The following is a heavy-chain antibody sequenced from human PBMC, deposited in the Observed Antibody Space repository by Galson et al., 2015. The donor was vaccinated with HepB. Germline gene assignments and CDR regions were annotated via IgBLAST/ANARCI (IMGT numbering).Heavy chain of an antibody. D-gene: IGHD2-21*02. J-gene: IGHJ4*02. CDR3: ARDPQMRSEAYCGGDCSQAGG. CDR2: IIPILGIA. V-gene: IGHV1-69*04. CDR1: GGTFSSYT. Sequence: SVKVSCKASGGTFSSYTISWVRQAPGQGLEWMGRIIPILGIANYAQKFQGRVTITADKSTSTAYMELSSLRSEDTAVYYCARDPQMRSEAYCGGDCSQAGGWGQGTQVTVSS.